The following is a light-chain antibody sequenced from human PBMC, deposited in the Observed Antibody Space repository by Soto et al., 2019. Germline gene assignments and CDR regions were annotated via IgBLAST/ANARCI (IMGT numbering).Light chain of an antibody. Sequence: EIVLTQSPGTLSLSPGESATLSCRASQSVNSNFFAWYQQKPGQAPRLLIYGVSTRATGIPDRFTGSGSGTDFALTISGLERADFAIYYCQQYSSLPRSFGQGTKVDIK. CDR1: QSVNSNF. CDR3: QQYSSLPRS. J-gene: IGKJ2*03. V-gene: IGKV3-20*01. CDR2: GVS.